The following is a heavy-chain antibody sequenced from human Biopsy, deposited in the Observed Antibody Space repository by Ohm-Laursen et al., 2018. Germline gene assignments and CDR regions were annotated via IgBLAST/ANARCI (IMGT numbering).Heavy chain of an antibody. CDR1: GFTFTSYG. Sequence: SLRLSCSAFGFTFTSYGMHWVRQAPGKGLEWVAAIWYDGSNKNYADSVKGRFTISRDNSKNTLYLQMNSLRGEDTAVYYCAKCMTGGSNYYFHHCGQGTLVTVSS. J-gene: IGHJ4*02. D-gene: IGHD2-8*01. CDR2: IWYDGSNK. V-gene: IGHV3-33*06. CDR3: AKCMTGGSNYYFHH.